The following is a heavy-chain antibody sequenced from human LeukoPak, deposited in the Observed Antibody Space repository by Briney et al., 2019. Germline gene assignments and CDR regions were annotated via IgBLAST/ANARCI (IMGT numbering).Heavy chain of an antibody. CDR3: AKEIDGFDV. CDR2: IRFDGGDT. V-gene: IGHV3-74*01. CDR1: GFTFNNYW. Sequence: GGSLRLSCAASGFTFNNYWMHWVRQAPGRGLGWVSSIRFDGGDTAYADSAKGRFTISRDNAKNTMFLQMNNLRAEDTAVYYCAKEIDGFDVWGQGTLVTVSS. J-gene: IGHJ3*01.